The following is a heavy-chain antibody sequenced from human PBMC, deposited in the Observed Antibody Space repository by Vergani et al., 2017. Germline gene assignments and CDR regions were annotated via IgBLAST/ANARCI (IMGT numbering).Heavy chain of an antibody. CDR2: IWYDGSNK. J-gene: IGHJ5*02. V-gene: IGHV3-33*06. CDR3: AKDRTYYDFWSGYFCP. Sequence: QVQLVESGGGVVQPGRSLRLSCAASGFTFSSYGMHWVRQAPGKGLEWVAVIWYDGSNKYYADSVKGRFTISRDNSKNTLYLQMNSLRAEDTAVYYCAKDRTYYDFWSGYFCPWGQGTLVTVSS. CDR1: GFTFSSYG. D-gene: IGHD3-3*01.